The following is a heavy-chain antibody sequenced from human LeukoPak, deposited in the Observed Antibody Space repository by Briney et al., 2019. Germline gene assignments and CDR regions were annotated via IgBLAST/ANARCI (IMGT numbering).Heavy chain of an antibody. CDR1: GGSISSSSYY. J-gene: IGHJ6*02. CDR3: ARVPYYYYYGMDV. V-gene: IGHV4-61*05. Sequence: SSETLSLTCTVSGGSISSSSYYWGWIRQPPGKGLEWIGYIYYSGSTNYNPSLKSRVTISVDTSKNQFSLKLSSVTAADTAVYYCARVPYYYYYGMDVWGQGTTVTVSS. CDR2: IYYSGST.